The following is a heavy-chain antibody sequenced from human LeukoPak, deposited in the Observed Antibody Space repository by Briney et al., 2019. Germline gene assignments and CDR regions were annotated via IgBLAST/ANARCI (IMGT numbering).Heavy chain of an antibody. V-gene: IGHV3-30*03. Sequence: PGGSLRLSCAASGFTFSSYGMHWVRQAPGKGLEWVAVISNDGSKIYYADSVKGRFTISRHNSKNTLYLQMNSLRAEDTAVYYCARGRSGLPDYWGQGTLVTVSS. D-gene: IGHD5-12*01. CDR1: GFTFSSYG. CDR2: ISNDGSKI. J-gene: IGHJ4*02. CDR3: ARGRSGLPDY.